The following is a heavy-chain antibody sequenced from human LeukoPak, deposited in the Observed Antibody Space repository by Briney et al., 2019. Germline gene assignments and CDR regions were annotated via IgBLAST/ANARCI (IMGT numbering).Heavy chain of an antibody. D-gene: IGHD2-15*01. Sequence: ASVKVSCKASGGTFSSYAISWVRQAPGQGLEWMGGIIPIFGTANYAQKFQCRVTITADESTSTAYMELSSLRSEDTAVYYCARDSSVVAATGSFDYWGQGTLVTVSS. J-gene: IGHJ4*02. CDR1: GGTFSSYA. V-gene: IGHV1-69*13. CDR3: ARDSSVVAATGSFDY. CDR2: IIPIFGTA.